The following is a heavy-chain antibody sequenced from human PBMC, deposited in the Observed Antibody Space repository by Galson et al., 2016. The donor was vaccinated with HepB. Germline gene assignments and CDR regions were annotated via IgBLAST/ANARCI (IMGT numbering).Heavy chain of an antibody. Sequence: SVKVSCKASGGTFRSSAIHWVRQAPGQGLEWMGGNIPMFGTPSYAQKFQGRVTITADESTSTAYMELRSLRSDDTAVYYCASGYNWNHAAFDFWGQGTLVTVSS. V-gene: IGHV1-69*13. D-gene: IGHD1-14*01. CDR3: ASGYNWNHAAFDF. CDR1: GGTFRSSA. J-gene: IGHJ4*02. CDR2: NIPMFGTP.